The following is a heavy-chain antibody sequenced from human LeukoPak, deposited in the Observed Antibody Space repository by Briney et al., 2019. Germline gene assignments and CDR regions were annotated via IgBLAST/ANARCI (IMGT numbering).Heavy chain of an antibody. CDR2: IYTTWST. V-gene: IGHV4-4*07. CDR3: ARAYTPYDAFDI. J-gene: IGHJ3*02. CDR1: GGSISSYY. D-gene: IGHD4-11*01. Sequence: PSETLSLTCTVSGGSISSYYWSWIRQPAGKGLEWIVRIYTTWSTNYNPSLTSRVPMSVDTSKNQFCVKLSSVTAADTAVYYCARAYTPYDAFDIWGQGTMVTVSS.